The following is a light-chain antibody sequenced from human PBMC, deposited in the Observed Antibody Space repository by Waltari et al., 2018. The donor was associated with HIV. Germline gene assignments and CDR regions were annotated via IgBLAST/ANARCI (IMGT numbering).Light chain of an antibody. V-gene: IGLV2-14*03. Sequence: AVTQPASVSGLPGQSTTISCTGGDSDFGLYNFVSWYQQHSGNPPKLILYDVDSRASGVSGRFSGSMSGNTASLTISGLRAEDEAHYYCASFTGDNTVMFGGGTEVTVL. CDR3: ASFTGDNTVM. J-gene: IGLJ3*02. CDR2: DVD. CDR1: DSDFGLYNF.